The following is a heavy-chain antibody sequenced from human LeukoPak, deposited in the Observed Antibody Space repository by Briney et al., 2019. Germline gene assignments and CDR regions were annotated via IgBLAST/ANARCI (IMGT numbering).Heavy chain of an antibody. J-gene: IGHJ4*02. Sequence: HGESLKISCKGSGYRFTSSWIGWVRQMPGKGLEWMGIIYPGDSDTRYSPSFQGQVTISADKSISTAFLQWSSLKASDTAMYYCARSTGAYYFDYWGQGTLVTVSS. V-gene: IGHV5-51*01. CDR2: IYPGDSDT. CDR3: ARSTGAYYFDY. D-gene: IGHD5/OR15-5a*01. CDR1: GYRFTSSW.